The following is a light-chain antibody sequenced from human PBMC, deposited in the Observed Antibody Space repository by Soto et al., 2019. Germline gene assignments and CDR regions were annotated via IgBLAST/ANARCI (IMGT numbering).Light chain of an antibody. Sequence: QSALTQPASVSGSPGQSITISCNGTSNDVGGYNYVSWYQHDPGKAPKLMIYEVRIRPSGVSHRFSGSKSGNTASLTISGLQAEDEADYYCSSYTSSNTFVFGTGTKVTVL. CDR3: SSYTSSNTFV. J-gene: IGLJ1*01. CDR2: EVR. CDR1: SNDVGGYNY. V-gene: IGLV2-14*01.